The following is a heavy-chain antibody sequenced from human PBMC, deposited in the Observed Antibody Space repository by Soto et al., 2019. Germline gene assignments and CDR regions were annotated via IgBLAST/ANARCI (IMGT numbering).Heavy chain of an antibody. CDR1: GYSFTSYW. Sequence: PGESLKISCKGSGYSFTSYWIGWVRQMPGKGLEWMGIIYPGDSNTRYSPSLQGQVTISVDKSISTAYLQWSSLKATDTAMYYCARHAYDFWSGHPNPRYYYGMDVRGQRTTVTVSS. CDR2: IYPGDSNT. J-gene: IGHJ6*02. D-gene: IGHD3-3*01. V-gene: IGHV5-51*01. CDR3: ARHAYDFWSGHPNPRYYYGMDV.